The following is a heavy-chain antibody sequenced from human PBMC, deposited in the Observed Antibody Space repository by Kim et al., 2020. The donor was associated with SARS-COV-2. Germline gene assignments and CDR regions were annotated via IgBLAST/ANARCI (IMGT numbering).Heavy chain of an antibody. CDR3: ARLPRGGLQPHETPQFDY. CDR1: GGSISSYY. D-gene: IGHD1-1*01. Sequence: SETLSLTCTVSGGSISSYYWSWIRQPPGKGLEWIGYIYYSGSTNYNPSLKSRVTISVDTSKNQFSLKLSSVTAADTAVYYCARLPRGGLQPHETPQFDYWGQGTLVTVSS. J-gene: IGHJ4*02. V-gene: IGHV4-59*08. CDR2: IYYSGST.